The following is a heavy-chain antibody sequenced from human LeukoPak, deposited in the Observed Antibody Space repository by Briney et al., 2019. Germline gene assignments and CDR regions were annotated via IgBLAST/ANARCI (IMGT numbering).Heavy chain of an antibody. CDR2: IIPIFGTA. Sequence: SVKASCKASGGTFSSYAISWVRQAPGQGLEWMGGIIPIFGTANYAQKFQGRVTITADESTSTAYMELSSLRSEDTGVYYCAATLTVTTGSTYYGMDVWGQGTTVTVSS. D-gene: IGHD4-17*01. J-gene: IGHJ6*02. CDR3: AATLTVTTGSTYYGMDV. V-gene: IGHV1-69*01. CDR1: GGTFSSYA.